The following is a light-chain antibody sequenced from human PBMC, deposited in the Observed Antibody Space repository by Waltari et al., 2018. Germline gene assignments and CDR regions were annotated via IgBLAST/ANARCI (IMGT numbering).Light chain of an antibody. CDR3: SSFTDTHTLL. J-gene: IGLJ2*01. CDR2: DIT. V-gene: IGLV2-14*03. CDR1: SNDVGASNF. Sequence: QSALTQPASVSGSPGQSITISCTGTSNDVGASNFVSWYQQHPGRAPQLMIYDITERPSGISYRFSGSQSANTASLTISGLLPEDEAIYYCSSFTDTHTLLFGGGTTVTVL.